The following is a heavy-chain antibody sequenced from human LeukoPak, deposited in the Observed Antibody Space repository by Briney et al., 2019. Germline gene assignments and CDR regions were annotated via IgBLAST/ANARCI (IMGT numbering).Heavy chain of an antibody. Sequence: PGRSLRLSCAASGFTFSNYSMHWVRQAPGKGLEWVAVISYDGSNKYYADSVKGRFTISRDNSKNTLSLQLNSLRAEDTAVYYCAKGTSSSCYSAPNYWGQGTLVTVSS. D-gene: IGHD2-15*01. CDR2: ISYDGSNK. CDR1: GFTFSNYS. V-gene: IGHV3-30-3*01. CDR3: AKGTSSSCYSAPNY. J-gene: IGHJ4*02.